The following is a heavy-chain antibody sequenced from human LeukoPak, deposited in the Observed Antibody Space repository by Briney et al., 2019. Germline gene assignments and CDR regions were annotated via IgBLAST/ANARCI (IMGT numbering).Heavy chain of an antibody. CDR3: ARWGRELPDDAFDI. V-gene: IGHV3-7*01. D-gene: IGHD2-21*01. CDR1: GFTFSSYA. CDR2: IRQDGSEK. J-gene: IGHJ3*02. Sequence: PGGSLRLSCAASGFTFSSYAMSWVRQAPGKGLEWVANIRQDGSEKHYLDSVKGRITISRDNAKNSLYLQMNSLRVEDTAVYFCARWGRELPDDAFDIWGQGAMVTVSS.